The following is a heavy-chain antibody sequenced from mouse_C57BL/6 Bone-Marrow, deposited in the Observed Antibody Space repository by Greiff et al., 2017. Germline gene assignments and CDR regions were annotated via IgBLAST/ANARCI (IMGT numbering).Heavy chain of an antibody. CDR2: INPGSGGT. V-gene: IGHV1-54*01. CDR3: ARLDTTVRGRAWFAY. CDR1: GYAFTNYL. J-gene: IGHJ3*01. D-gene: IGHD1-1*01. Sequence: QVHVKQSGAELVRPGTSVKVSCKASGYAFTNYLIEWVKQRPGQGLEWIGVINPGSGGTNYNEKFKGTATLTADNSSSTAYMQLSSLTSEDSAVYFCARLDTTVRGRAWFAYWGQGTLVTVSA.